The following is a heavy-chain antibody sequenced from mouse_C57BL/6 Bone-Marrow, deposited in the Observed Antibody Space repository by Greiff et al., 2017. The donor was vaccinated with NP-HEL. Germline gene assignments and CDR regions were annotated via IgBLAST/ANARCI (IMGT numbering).Heavy chain of an antibody. CDR2: IHPNSGST. Sequence: QVQLQQPGAELVKPGASVKLSCKASGYTFTSYWMHWVTQRPGQGLEWIGMIHPNSGSTNYNEKFKSKATLTVDKSSSTAYMQLSSLTSEDSAVYYCANLLSFWYFDVWGTGTTVTVSS. V-gene: IGHV1-64*01. J-gene: IGHJ1*03. D-gene: IGHD1-1*01. CDR1: GYTFTSYW. CDR3: ANLLSFWYFDV.